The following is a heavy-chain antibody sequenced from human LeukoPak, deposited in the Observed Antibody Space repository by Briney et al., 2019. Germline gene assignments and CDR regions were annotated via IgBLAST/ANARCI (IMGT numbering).Heavy chain of an antibody. CDR1: RFMLSDHY. D-gene: IGHD1/OR15-1a*01. CDR2: TRNKASSYTT. V-gene: IGHV3-72*01. Sequence: TGGSLRLSCAASRFMLSDHYIDGLRQAPGGGREWVGRTRNKASSYTTEYAASGEGRFTISRDVSQSSLYLQMNSLRTEDTAVYYRGRIAIKANNGMDVWGQGTTVTVSS. J-gene: IGHJ6*02. CDR3: GRIAIKANNGMDV.